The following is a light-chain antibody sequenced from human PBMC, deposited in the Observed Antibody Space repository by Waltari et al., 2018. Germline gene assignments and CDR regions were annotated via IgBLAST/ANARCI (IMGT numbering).Light chain of an antibody. Sequence: DILITPTPLPLSFTSGQPTSIPFTSSQSLLQTDGKTNLSWYQQKPGQPPQLLIYEVSNRFSGVPDRFSGSGAGKEFTLKISRVEAEDVAIYYCMQSIQLPLYTFGQGTKLEI. CDR3: MQSIQLPLYT. V-gene: IGKV2D-29*01. J-gene: IGKJ2*01. CDR1: QSLLQTDGKTN. CDR2: EVS.